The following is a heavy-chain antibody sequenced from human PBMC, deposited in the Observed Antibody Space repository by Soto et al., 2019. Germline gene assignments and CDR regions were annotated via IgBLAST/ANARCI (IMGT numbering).Heavy chain of an antibody. CDR2: IYYRANP. Sequence: SDTLSLTCSVSGWSINTYYWSWIRQPPGKGLEWIGYIYYRANPNYNPSLKSRVTISQDTSKNQFSLKLSSVTAADTAVYYCARHYGDGYDYVDYWGQGALVTVSS. CDR3: ARHYGDGYDYVDY. J-gene: IGHJ4*02. D-gene: IGHD5-12*01. CDR1: GWSINTYY. V-gene: IGHV4-59*08.